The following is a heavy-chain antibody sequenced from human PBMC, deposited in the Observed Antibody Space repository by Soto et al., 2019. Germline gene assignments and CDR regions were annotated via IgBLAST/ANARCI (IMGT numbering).Heavy chain of an antibody. D-gene: IGHD3-9*01. CDR2: ISYSGST. Sequence: SETLSLTCTVSGGSISSYYWSWIRQPPGKGLEWIGYISYSGSTYYNPSLESRVTISVDTPKNQFSPKLSSVTAADTAVYYCARHPGYYDILTGYTTYYFDYWGQGILVTVSS. J-gene: IGHJ4*02. CDR3: ARHPGYYDILTGYTTYYFDY. CDR1: GGSISSYY. V-gene: IGHV4-59*08.